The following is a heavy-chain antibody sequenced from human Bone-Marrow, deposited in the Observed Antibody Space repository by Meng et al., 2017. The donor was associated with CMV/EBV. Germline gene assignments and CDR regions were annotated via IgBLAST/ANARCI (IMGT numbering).Heavy chain of an antibody. CDR3: ARDSYYDSSGYYDAYDI. D-gene: IGHD3-22*01. J-gene: IGHJ3*02. Sequence: GEYLKISCAASGFTFSRYWMHWVRQAPGKGLVWVSRINGDGTSYADSVKGRFTISRDNAKNTLYLQMNSLRAEDTAMYYCARDSYYDSSGYYDAYDIWGQGTMDTVSS. CDR2: INGDGT. V-gene: IGHV3-74*01. CDR1: GFTFSRYW.